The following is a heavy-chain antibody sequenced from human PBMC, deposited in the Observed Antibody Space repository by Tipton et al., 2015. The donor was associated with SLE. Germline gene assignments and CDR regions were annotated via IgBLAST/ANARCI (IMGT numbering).Heavy chain of an antibody. D-gene: IGHD2-2*01. CDR1: GGSFSGYY. V-gene: IGHV4-59*07. CDR2: IYYSGST. J-gene: IGHJ2*01. CDR3: ARWIRCTSCPYWYFDL. Sequence: TLSLTCAVYGGSFSGYYWSWIRQPPGKGLEWIGYIYYSGSTYYNPSLKSRVTISVDTSKNQFSLKLNSVTAADTAVYYCARWIRCTSCPYWYFDLWGRGTLVTVSS.